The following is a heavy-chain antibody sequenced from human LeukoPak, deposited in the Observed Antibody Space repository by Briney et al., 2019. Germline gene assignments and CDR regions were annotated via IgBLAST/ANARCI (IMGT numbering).Heavy chain of an antibody. D-gene: IGHD2-15*01. CDR1: GFTFSSQA. V-gene: IGHV3-30*04. Sequence: GRSLRLSCAASGFTFSSQAMHWVRQAPGKGLEWVAVISYDGSNEYYADSVKGRFTISRDNSKNTLYLQMNSLRAEDTAVYYCARAMVVAPLNYNYGMDVWGQGTTVTVS. CDR3: ARAMVVAPLNYNYGMDV. CDR2: ISYDGSNE. J-gene: IGHJ6*02.